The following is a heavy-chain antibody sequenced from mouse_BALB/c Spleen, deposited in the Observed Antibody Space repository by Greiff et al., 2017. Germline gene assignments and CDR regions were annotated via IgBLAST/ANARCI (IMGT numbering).Heavy chain of an antibody. J-gene: IGHJ1*01. Sequence: EVQLQESGPGLVKPSQSLSLTCTVTGYSITSDYAWNWIRQFPGNKLEWMGYISYSGSTSYNPSLKSRISITRDTSKNQFFLQLNSVTTEDTATYYCARRGITTKGWYFDVWGAGTTVTVSS. CDR1: GYSITSDYA. V-gene: IGHV3-2*02. CDR3: ARRGITTKGWYFDV. D-gene: IGHD2-4*01. CDR2: ISYSGST.